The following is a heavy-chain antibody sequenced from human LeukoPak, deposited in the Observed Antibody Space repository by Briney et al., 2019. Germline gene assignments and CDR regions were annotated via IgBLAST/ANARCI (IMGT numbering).Heavy chain of an antibody. J-gene: IGHJ5*02. CDR1: GGSISSYY. D-gene: IGHD6-13*01. Sequence: SETLSLTCTVSGGSISSYYWSWIRQPPGKGLEWIGYIYYSGSTNYNPSLKSRVTISVDTSKNQFSLKLSSVTVADTAVYYCAAEAYSSSDNWFDPWGQGTLVTVSS. CDR3: AAEAYSSSDNWFDP. V-gene: IGHV4-59*01. CDR2: IYYSGST.